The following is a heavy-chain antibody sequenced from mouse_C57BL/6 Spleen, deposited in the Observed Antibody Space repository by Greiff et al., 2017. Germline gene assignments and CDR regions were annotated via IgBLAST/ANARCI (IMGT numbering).Heavy chain of an antibody. CDR1: GYTFTSYG. CDR2: IYPRSGNT. J-gene: IGHJ4*01. V-gene: IGHV1-81*01. D-gene: IGHD3-2*02. Sequence: VQLQQSGAELARPGASVKLSCKASGYTFTSYGISWVKQSTGQGLEWIGEIYPRSGNTYYNEKFKGKATLTADKSSSTAYMELRSLTSEDSAVYFCARLDSSGYPYAMDYWGQGTSVTVSS. CDR3: ARLDSSGYPYAMDY.